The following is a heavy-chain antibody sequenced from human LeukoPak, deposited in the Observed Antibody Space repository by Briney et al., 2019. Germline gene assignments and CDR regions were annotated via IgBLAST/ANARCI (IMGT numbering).Heavy chain of an antibody. D-gene: IGHD1-7*01. J-gene: IGHJ3*02. CDR2: ISGSGDNT. Sequence: QPGGSLRLSCAASGFTFTTYAMSWVRQAPGKGLEWVCAISGSGDNTYYADSVKGRFTISRDNSKNTLYLQMNSLRAEDMALYYCAKDISHGNYVLFDAFDIWGQGTLVTVSS. CDR1: GFTFTTYA. CDR3: AKDISHGNYVLFDAFDI. V-gene: IGHV3-23*01.